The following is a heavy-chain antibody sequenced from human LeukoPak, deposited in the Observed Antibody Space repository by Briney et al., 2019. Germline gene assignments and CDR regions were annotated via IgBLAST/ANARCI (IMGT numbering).Heavy chain of an antibody. D-gene: IGHD3-22*01. J-gene: IGHJ4*02. Sequence: SETLSLTCTVSGGSISSSSYYWGWIRQPPGKGLEWIGSIYYSGSTYYNPSLKSRVTISVDTSKNQFSLKLSSVTAADTAVNYCARDFSTNYYDSSGYPEGFDYWGQGTLVTVSS. V-gene: IGHV4-39*07. CDR2: IYYSGST. CDR1: GGSISSSSYY. CDR3: ARDFSTNYYDSSGYPEGFDY.